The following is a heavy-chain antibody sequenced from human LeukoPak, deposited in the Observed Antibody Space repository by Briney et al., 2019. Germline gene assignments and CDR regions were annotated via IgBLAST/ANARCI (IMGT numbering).Heavy chain of an antibody. CDR1: GYTLTEIS. Sequence: GASVKVSCKVSGYTLTEISLHWVRQAPGKGLEWMGSFDPEDGETIYAQKFQGRVTMTEDTSTDTAYMEVSSLRSEDTAVYYCATPKKIWGSSFDYWGQGTLVTVSS. CDR2: FDPEDGET. D-gene: IGHD6-13*01. V-gene: IGHV1-24*01. J-gene: IGHJ4*02. CDR3: ATPKKIWGSSFDY.